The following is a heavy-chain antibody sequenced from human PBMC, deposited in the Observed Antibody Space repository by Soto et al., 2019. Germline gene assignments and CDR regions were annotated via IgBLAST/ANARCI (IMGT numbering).Heavy chain of an antibody. CDR3: ASSDIVVVPAALVSYYYYGMDV. Sequence: QVQLVQSGAEVKKPGSSVKVSCKASGGTFSSYAISWVRQAPGQGLEWMGGIIPIFGTANHAQKFQGRVTITADESTSTAYMELSSLRSEDTAVYYCASSDIVVVPAALVSYYYYGMDVWGQGTTVTVSS. V-gene: IGHV1-69*01. CDR1: GGTFSSYA. J-gene: IGHJ6*02. CDR2: IIPIFGTA. D-gene: IGHD2-2*01.